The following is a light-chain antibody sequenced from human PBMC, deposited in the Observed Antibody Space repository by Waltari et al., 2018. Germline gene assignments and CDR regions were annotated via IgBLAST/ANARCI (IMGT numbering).Light chain of an antibody. V-gene: IGLV2-8*01. CDR1: SSDVGGYNY. J-gene: IGLJ3*02. CDR3: SSYAGSKFWV. CDR2: EVS. Sequence: QSALTQPPSASGSPGQSVTISCTGTSSDVGGYNYVSWFQQRPGKAPKVMIYEVSKRPSGFPDRFSGYKSGNTASLIVSGLQAEDEADYYCSSYAGSKFWVFGGGTKLTVL.